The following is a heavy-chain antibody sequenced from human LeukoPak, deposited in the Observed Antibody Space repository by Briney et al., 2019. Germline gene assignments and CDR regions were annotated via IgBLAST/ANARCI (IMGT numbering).Heavy chain of an antibody. CDR1: GFTFSSYG. D-gene: IGHD5-12*01. CDR3: AKDDVGYGGYTFLDY. V-gene: IGHV3-30*18. J-gene: IGHJ4*02. Sequence: GGSLRLSCAASGFTFSSYGMHWVRQAPGKGLEWVAVISYDGSNKYYADSVKGRFTISRDNSKNTLYLQMNSLRAEDTAVYYCAKDDVGYGGYTFLDYWGQGTLVTVSS. CDR2: ISYDGSNK.